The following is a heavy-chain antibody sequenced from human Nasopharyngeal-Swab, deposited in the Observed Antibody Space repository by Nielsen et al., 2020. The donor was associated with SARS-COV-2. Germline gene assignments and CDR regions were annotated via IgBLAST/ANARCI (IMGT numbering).Heavy chain of an antibody. Sequence: ASVKVSCKASGYTFTGYYMHWVRQAPGQGLEWMGWINPNSGGTNYAQKFQGRVTMTRDTSISTAYMELSSLRSEDTAVYYCATDRIAAAGDLDYWGQGTLATVSS. J-gene: IGHJ4*02. CDR3: ATDRIAAAGDLDY. V-gene: IGHV1-2*02. D-gene: IGHD6-13*01. CDR2: INPNSGGT. CDR1: GYTFTGYY.